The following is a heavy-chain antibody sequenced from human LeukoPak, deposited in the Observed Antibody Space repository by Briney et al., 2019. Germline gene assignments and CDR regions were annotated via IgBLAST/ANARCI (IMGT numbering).Heavy chain of an antibody. J-gene: IGHJ6*02. Sequence: SETLSLTCTVSGGSISSSSYYWGWIRQPPGKGLEWIGSIYSSGSTYYNPSLKSRVTISVDTSKNQFSLKLSSVTAADTAVYYCARTGYYDISQYYYYYGMDVWGQGTTVTVSS. V-gene: IGHV4-39*01. CDR3: ARTGYYDISQYYYYYGMDV. CDR2: IYSSGST. D-gene: IGHD3-9*01. CDR1: GGSISSSSYY.